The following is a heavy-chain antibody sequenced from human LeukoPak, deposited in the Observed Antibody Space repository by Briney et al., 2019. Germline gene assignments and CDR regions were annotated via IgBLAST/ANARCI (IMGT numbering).Heavy chain of an antibody. CDR1: GFTFSSYA. CDR3: ARDRQQLARYYYGMDV. D-gene: IGHD6-13*01. Sequence: GRSLRLSCAASGFTFSSYAMHWVRQAPGKGLEWVAVISYDGSNKYYADSVKGRFTISRDNSKNTLYLQMNSLRAEDTAVYYCARDRQQLARYYYGMDVWGQGTTVTVSS. CDR2: ISYDGSNK. V-gene: IGHV3-30-3*01. J-gene: IGHJ6*02.